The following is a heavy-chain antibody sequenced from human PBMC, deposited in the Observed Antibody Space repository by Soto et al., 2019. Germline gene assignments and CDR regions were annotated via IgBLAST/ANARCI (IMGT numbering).Heavy chain of an antibody. CDR1: GFDFQVYY. D-gene: IGHD6-19*01. J-gene: IGHJ3*02. Sequence: GGSLRLSCTASGFDFQVYYMTWIRQPPGKGLEWVSHIASFGRSMYYADSVKGRFTISRDDARNSVFLQMNNLRADDTAVYYCVRERAGTPNFPHNALEIWGHGTLVTVSS. CDR3: VRERAGTPNFPHNALEI. CDR2: IASFGRSM. V-gene: IGHV3-11*01.